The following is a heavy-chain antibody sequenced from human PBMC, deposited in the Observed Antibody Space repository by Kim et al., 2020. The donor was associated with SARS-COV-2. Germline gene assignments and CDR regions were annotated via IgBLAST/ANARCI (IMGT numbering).Heavy chain of an antibody. CDR1: GFTFDDYA. CDR2: ISWNSGSI. Sequence: GGSLRLSCAASGFTFDDYAMHWVRQAPGKGLEWVSGISWNSGSIGYADSVKGRFTISRDNAKNSLYLQMNSLRAEDTALYYCAKDMEGDDYGGNWFDPWGQGTLVTVSS. D-gene: IGHD3-16*01. CDR3: AKDMEGDDYGGNWFDP. V-gene: IGHV3-9*01. J-gene: IGHJ5*02.